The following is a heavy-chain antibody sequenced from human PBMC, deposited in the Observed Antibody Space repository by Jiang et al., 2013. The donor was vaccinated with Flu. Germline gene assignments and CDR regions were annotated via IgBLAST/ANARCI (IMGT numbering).Heavy chain of an antibody. CDR1: GDSVSSNSAA. V-gene: IGHV6-1*01. CDR2: TYYRSKWYN. Sequence: QTLSLTCVISGDSVSSNSAAWNWIRQSPSRGLEWLGRTYYRSKWYNDYAVSVKSRITINPDTSKNQFSLQLNSVTPEDTAVYYCARSGGDYSSDHDAFDIWGQGTMVTVSS. D-gene: IGHD4-17*01. J-gene: IGHJ3*02. CDR3: ARSGGDYSSDHDAFDI.